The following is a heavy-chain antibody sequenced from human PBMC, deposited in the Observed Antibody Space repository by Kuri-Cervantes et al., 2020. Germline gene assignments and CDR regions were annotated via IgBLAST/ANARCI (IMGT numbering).Heavy chain of an antibody. CDR2: ITATSSYI. CDR1: GFNFSDYA. D-gene: IGHD3-10*01. V-gene: IGHV3-21*01. Sequence: GESLKISCTASGFNFSDYAMSWVRQAPGKGLEWVSSITATSSYIYYADSVKGRFTISRDNAKNSLYLQMNSLRAEDTAVYYCARVASGSYVLGNYYMDVWGKGTTVTVSS. J-gene: IGHJ6*03. CDR3: ARVASGSYVLGNYYMDV.